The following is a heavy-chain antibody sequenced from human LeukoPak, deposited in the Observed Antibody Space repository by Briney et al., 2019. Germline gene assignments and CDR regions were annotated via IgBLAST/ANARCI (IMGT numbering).Heavy chain of an antibody. CDR1: GFTFSSYA. V-gene: IGHV3-23*01. CDR3: AKVDSNEYYYMDV. J-gene: IGHJ6*03. Sequence: GGSLRLSCAASGFTFSSYAMGWVRQAPGKGLEWVSAISGSGGSTYYADSVKGRFTISRDNSKNTLYLQMNSLRAEDTAVYYCAKVDSNEYYYMDVWGKGTTVTVSS. D-gene: IGHD6-13*01. CDR2: ISGSGGST.